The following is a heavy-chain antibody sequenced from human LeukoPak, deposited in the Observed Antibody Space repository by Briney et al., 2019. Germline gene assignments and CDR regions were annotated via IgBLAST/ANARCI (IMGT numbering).Heavy chain of an antibody. J-gene: IGHJ4*02. CDR2: ISSSSSYI. D-gene: IGHD2-15*01. Sequence: PGGSLRLSCAASGFTFSSYSMNWVRQAPGKGLEWVSSISSSSSYIYYADSVKGRFTISRDNAKNSLYLQMNSLRAEDTAVYYCARERDPRTWWPVDYWGQGTLVTVS. CDR1: GFTFSSYS. V-gene: IGHV3-21*01. CDR3: ARERDPRTWWPVDY.